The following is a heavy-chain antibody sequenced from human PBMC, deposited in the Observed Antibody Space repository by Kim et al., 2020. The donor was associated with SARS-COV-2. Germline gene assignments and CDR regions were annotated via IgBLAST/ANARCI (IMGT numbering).Heavy chain of an antibody. Sequence: SETLSLTCGVYGGSFSDNYWNWFRQPPGKGLEWIGEINHSGSTKYNPSLKSRVTISVDMSKNKFALNQSSVTAADTAVYFCARGVTYWGQGTLVTVSS. D-gene: IGHD2-21*02. V-gene: IGHV4-34*01. CDR2: INHSGST. J-gene: IGHJ4*02. CDR1: GGSFSDNY. CDR3: ARGVTY.